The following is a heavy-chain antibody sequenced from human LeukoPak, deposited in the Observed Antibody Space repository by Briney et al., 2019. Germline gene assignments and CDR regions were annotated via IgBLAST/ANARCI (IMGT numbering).Heavy chain of an antibody. CDR1: GFTFSSYE. Sequence: GGSLRLSCAAYGFTFSSYEMNWVRQAPGKGLEWVSYISSTRTSISYAASVKGRFTVSRDNAERSLYLQMNSLRVEDTGIYYCARGGAARPDYWGQGVLVTVAS. J-gene: IGHJ4*02. D-gene: IGHD6-6*01. V-gene: IGHV3-48*03. CDR3: ARGGAARPDY. CDR2: ISSTRTSI.